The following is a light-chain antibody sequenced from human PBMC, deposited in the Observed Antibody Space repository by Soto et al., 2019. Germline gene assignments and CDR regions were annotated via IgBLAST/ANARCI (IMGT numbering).Light chain of an antibody. CDR2: GVS. J-gene: IGKJ1*01. Sequence: EIVMTQSPATLSVSPGERATLSCTASQSVSSNLAWYQQKPGQAPTLLISGVSTRATGIPARFSGSGFGTEFTLTISSLQSEDFAVYYCQQYNTWPKTFGQGTKVEIK. CDR3: QQYNTWPKT. V-gene: IGKV3-15*01. CDR1: QSVSSN.